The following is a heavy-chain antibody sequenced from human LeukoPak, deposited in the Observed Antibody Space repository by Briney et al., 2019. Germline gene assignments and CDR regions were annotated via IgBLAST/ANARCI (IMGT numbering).Heavy chain of an antibody. Sequence: GASVKVSCKASGYTFTSYGISWVRQAPGQGLEWMGWISAYNGNTNCAQKLQGRVTMTTDTSTSTAYMELSSLRSEDTAVYYCARVKLVGSGSYWSPFDYWGQGTLVTVSS. CDR3: ARVKLVGSGSYWSPFDY. CDR1: GYTFTSYG. D-gene: IGHD3-10*01. CDR2: ISAYNGNT. J-gene: IGHJ4*02. V-gene: IGHV1-18*01.